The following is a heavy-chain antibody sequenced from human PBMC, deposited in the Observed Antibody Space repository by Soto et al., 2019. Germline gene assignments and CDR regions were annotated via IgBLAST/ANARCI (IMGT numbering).Heavy chain of an antibody. CDR3: ARGGVGAAGTLGN. Sequence: QVQLVQSGAEVKRPGSSVRVSCKASGGTFNSYTISWVRQAPGQGPEWMGRIIPVLGVANYAQTFQGRVTITADKSTSTVYMDLSSLRSEDTAVYYCARGGVGAAGTLGNWGQGTLVTVSS. CDR1: GGTFNSYT. J-gene: IGHJ4*02. D-gene: IGHD6-13*01. CDR2: IIPVLGVA. V-gene: IGHV1-69*02.